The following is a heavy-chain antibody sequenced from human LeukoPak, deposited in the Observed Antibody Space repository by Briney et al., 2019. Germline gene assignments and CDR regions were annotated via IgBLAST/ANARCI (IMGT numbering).Heavy chain of an antibody. J-gene: IGHJ3*02. D-gene: IGHD3-9*01. Sequence: PSETLSLTCTVSGGSISSYYWSWIRLPPGKGLEWIGYLSKSGNTNYSPSLKSRVTIFGDTSKNQFFLKLSSVTATDTAVYYCARARYVNSFYAFDIWGQGTLVTVSS. CDR3: ARARYVNSFYAFDI. CDR2: LSKSGNT. V-gene: IGHV4-59*01. CDR1: GGSISSYY.